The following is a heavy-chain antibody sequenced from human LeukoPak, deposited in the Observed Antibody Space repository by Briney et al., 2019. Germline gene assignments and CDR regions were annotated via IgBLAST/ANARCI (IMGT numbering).Heavy chain of an antibody. V-gene: IGHV4-34*01. CDR3: ARTLGHCSGGSCPPGY. Sequence: SETLSLTCAVYGGSFSGYYWSWIRQPPGKGLEWIGEINHSGSANYNPSLKSRVTISVDTSKNQFSLKLSSVTAADTAVYYCARTLGHCSGGSCPPGYWGQGSLVTVSS. D-gene: IGHD2-15*01. J-gene: IGHJ4*02. CDR1: GGSFSGYY. CDR2: INHSGSA.